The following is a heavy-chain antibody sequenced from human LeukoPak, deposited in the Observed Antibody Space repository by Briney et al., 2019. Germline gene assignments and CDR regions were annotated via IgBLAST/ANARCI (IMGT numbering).Heavy chain of an antibody. D-gene: IGHD5-12*01. CDR2: IRYDGSNK. CDR1: GFTFSSYG. CDR3: AKGGGYEAQYYYYYLDV. Sequence: GGTLRLSCAASGFTFSSYGMYWVRQPPGKGLEGVAFIRYDGSNKYYADSVKDRFTVSRDNSKNTLYLQMKSLRAEDTAVYYCAKGGGYEAQYYYYYLDVWGKGTTVTISS. V-gene: IGHV3-30*02. J-gene: IGHJ6*03.